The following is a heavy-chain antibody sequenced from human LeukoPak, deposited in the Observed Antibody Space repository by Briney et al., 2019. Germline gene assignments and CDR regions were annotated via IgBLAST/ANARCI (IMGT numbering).Heavy chain of an antibody. CDR3: ARGVGTNYFDY. V-gene: IGHV1-46*01. CDR1: GYTFTSYY. D-gene: IGHD1-26*01. J-gene: IGHJ4*02. Sequence: ASVKVSCKASGYTFTSYYLHWVRQAPGQGLEWMGIIKPNGGSTTYAQKLQGRVTMTRDTSTSTVYMELSSPRSDDTAVYYCARGVGTNYFDYWGQGTLVTVSS. CDR2: IKPNGGST.